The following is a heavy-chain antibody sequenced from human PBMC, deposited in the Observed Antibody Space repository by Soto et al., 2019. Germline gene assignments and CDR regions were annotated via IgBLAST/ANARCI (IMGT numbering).Heavy chain of an antibody. D-gene: IGHD3-10*01. J-gene: IGHJ6*02. CDR1: GYTFTSYA. CDR3: ARDPSYYGMDV. Sequence: QVQLVQSGAEEKKPGASVKVSCKASGYTFTSYAMHWVRQAPGQRLEWMGWINAGNGNTKYSQKFQGRVTITRDTXXXXXXXXXXXXXXXXXXXXYCARDPSYYGMDVWGQGTTVTVSS. CDR2: INAGNGNT. V-gene: IGHV1-3*05.